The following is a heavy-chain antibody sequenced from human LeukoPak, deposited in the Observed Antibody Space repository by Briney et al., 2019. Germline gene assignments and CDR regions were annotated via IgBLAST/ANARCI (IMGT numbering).Heavy chain of an antibody. J-gene: IGHJ3*02. D-gene: IGHD6-19*01. CDR3: ARGKRQWLARGAFDI. CDR2: IGTAGDT. CDR1: GFTFSSYD. Sequence: GGSLRFSCAASGFTFSSYDMHWVRQATGKGLEWVSAIGTAGDTYYPGSVKGRFTISRENAKNSLYLQMNSLRAGDTAVYYCARGKRQWLARGAFDIWGQGTMVTVSS. V-gene: IGHV3-13*01.